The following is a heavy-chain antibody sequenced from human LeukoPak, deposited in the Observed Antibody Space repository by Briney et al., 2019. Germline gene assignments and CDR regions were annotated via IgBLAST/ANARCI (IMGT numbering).Heavy chain of an antibody. J-gene: IGHJ4*02. V-gene: IGHV1-69*13. CDR2: IIPIFGTA. CDR1: GGTFSSYA. D-gene: IGHD3-16*02. CDR3: ARDTPDFYYDYVWGSYRFDY. Sequence: GASVKVSCKASGGTFSSYAISWVRQAPGQGLEWMGGIIPIFGTANYAQKFQGRVTITADESTSTAYMELSSLRSEDTAVYYCARDTPDFYYDYVWGSYRFDYWGQGTLVTVSS.